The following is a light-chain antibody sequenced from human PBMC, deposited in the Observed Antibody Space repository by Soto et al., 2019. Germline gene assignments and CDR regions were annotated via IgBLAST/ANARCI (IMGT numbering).Light chain of an antibody. J-gene: IGKJ1*01. CDR1: QSVSNNY. Sequence: IGLTQSPGTRFPSAGKRATLCYSASQSVSNNYLAWYQQKPGQAPRLLIYGASNRATGIPDRFSGSGSGTNFTLTISRLEPEDFAVYYCQQYGSAWTFGQGTKVDIK. V-gene: IGKV3-20*01. CDR2: GAS. CDR3: QQYGSAWT.